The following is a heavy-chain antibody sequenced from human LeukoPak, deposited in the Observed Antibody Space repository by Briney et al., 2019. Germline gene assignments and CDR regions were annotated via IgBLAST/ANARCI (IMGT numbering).Heavy chain of an antibody. CDR1: GFTFSGYY. J-gene: IGHJ6*02. CDR3: ARILEGYYYFGLDV. CDR2: IDGDGSSR. V-gene: IGHV3-74*01. D-gene: IGHD3/OR15-3a*01. Sequence: GGSLRLSCATSGFTFSGYYIHWVRQVPGKGLEWVSRIDGDGSSRSYADSVQGRFTISRDNGKKTVFLQMNSLSAEDTAVYYCARILEGYYYFGLDVWGQGTTVIVSS.